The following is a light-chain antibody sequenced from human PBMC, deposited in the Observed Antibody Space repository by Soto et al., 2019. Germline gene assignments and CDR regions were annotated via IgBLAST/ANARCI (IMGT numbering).Light chain of an antibody. CDR2: GAS. V-gene: IGKV3-15*01. Sequence: EIVMTQSPATLSVSPGERATLSRRASQSVSSNLAWYQQKPGQAPRLLIYGASTRATGIPARFSGSGSGTEFTLTISSLQSEDFAVYYCQQYNNWPGTFGQGTKVEI. CDR1: QSVSSN. J-gene: IGKJ1*01. CDR3: QQYNNWPGT.